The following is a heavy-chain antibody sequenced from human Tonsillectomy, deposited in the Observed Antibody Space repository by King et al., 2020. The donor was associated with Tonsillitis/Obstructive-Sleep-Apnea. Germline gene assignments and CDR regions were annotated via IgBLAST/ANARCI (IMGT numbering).Heavy chain of an antibody. CDR2: ISSSSRYI. Sequence: VQLVESGGGLVKPGGSLRLSCAASGFTFSSYSMNWVRQAPGKGLEWVSFISSSSRYIYYADAVKGRFTISRDNAKNSLYLQMNSLRADDTAVYYCARAIIVGTTPGYFDYWGQGTLVTVSS. CDR1: GFTFSSYS. D-gene: IGHD1-26*01. V-gene: IGHV3-21*01. CDR3: ARAIIVGTTPGYFDY. J-gene: IGHJ4*02.